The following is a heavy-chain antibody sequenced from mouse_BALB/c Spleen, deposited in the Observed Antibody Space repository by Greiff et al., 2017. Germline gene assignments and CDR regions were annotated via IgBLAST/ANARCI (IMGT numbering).Heavy chain of an antibody. J-gene: IGHJ1*01. Sequence: EVKLVESGPGLVKPSQSLSLTCSVTGYSITSGYYWNWIRQFPGNKLEWMGYISYDGSNNYNPSLKNRISITRDTSKNQFFLKLNSVTTEDTATYYCAKLGDWYFDVWGAGTTVTVSS. CDR2: ISYDGSN. D-gene: IGHD4-1*01. CDR1: GYSITSGYY. V-gene: IGHV3-6*02. CDR3: AKLGDWYFDV.